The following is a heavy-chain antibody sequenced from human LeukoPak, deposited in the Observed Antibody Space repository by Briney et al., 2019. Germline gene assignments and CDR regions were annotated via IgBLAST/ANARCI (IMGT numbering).Heavy chain of an antibody. J-gene: IGHJ4*02. CDR2: IYYSGST. CDR1: GGSISSSSYY. Sequence: SETLSLTCTVSGGSISSSSYYWGWIRQPPGKGLGWIGSIYYSGSTYYNPSLKSRVTISVDTSKNQFSLKLSSVTAADTAVYYCARDRGTSHRLDYWGQGTLVTVSS. CDR3: ARDRGTSHRLDY. D-gene: IGHD2-2*01. V-gene: IGHV4-39*07.